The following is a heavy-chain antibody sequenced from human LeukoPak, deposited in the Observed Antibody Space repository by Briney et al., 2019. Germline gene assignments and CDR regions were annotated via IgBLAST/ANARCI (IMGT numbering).Heavy chain of an antibody. D-gene: IGHD3-16*01. CDR3: ARDLGEYIAVTHHDAFDI. V-gene: IGHV3-48*03. CDR1: GFTFSSYE. Sequence: GGSLRLSCVGSGFTFSSYEFNWVRHAPGKGLEWVSYINGGGSAVYYADSVRGRFTISRDDAKDSLYLQMNRLRGEDTAVYDCARDLGEYIAVTHHDAFDIWGEGTLVSVSS. CDR2: INGGGSAV. J-gene: IGHJ3*02.